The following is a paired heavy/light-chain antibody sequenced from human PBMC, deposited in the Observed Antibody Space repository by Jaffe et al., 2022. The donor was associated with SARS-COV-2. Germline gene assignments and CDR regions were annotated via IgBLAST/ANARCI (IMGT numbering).Light chain of an antibody. J-gene: IGKJ3*01. CDR3: QKYNSAPPFT. Sequence: DIQMTQSPSSLSASIGDRVTITCRASQGISNYLAWYQQKPGKVPKLLIYAASTLQSGVPSRFSGSGSGTDFTLTISTLQPEDVATYYCQKYNSAPPFTFGPGTKVDIK. CDR2: AAS. CDR1: QGISNY. V-gene: IGKV1-27*01.
Heavy chain of an antibody. D-gene: IGHD4-17*01. CDR2: ISSDGGST. V-gene: IGHV3-64*01. CDR1: GFTFSSYG. CDR3: ARNYGDYRTPWAPMSY. Sequence: DVQLVESGGGLVQPGGSLRLSCAASGFTFSSYGMHWVRQAPGKGLEYVSAISSDGGSTYYANSVKGRFTISRDNSKYTLYLQMGSLRAEDMAVYYCARNYGDYRTPWAPMSYWGQGTLVTVSS. J-gene: IGHJ4*02.